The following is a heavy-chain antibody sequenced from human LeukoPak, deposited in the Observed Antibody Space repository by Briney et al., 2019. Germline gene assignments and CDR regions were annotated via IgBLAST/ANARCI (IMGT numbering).Heavy chain of an antibody. J-gene: IGHJ6*03. CDR3: ARDGGLSYDSIYYYYYMDV. CDR2: ISSSSSYI. V-gene: IGHV3-21*01. D-gene: IGHD3-16*01. CDR1: GFTFSSYS. Sequence: PGGSLRLSCAASGFTFSSYSMNWVRQAPGKGLEWVSSISSSSSYIYYADSVKGRFTISRDNAKNSLYLQMNSLRAEDTAAYYCARDGGLSYDSIYYYYYMDVWGKGTTVTISS.